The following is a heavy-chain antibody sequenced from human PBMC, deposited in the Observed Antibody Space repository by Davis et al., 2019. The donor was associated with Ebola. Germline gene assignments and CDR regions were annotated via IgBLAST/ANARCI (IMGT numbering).Heavy chain of an antibody. CDR2: IYYSGST. CDR3: ARADCSSTSCYFYTPEYFQH. V-gene: IGHV4-61*01. CDR1: GGSVSSGSYY. Sequence: PSETLSLTCTVSGGSVSSGSYYWSWIRQPPGKGLEWIGYIYYSGSTNYNPSLKSRVTISVDTSKNQFSLKLSSVTAADTAVYYCARADCSSTSCYFYTPEYFQHWGQGTLVTVSS. D-gene: IGHD2-2*01. J-gene: IGHJ1*01.